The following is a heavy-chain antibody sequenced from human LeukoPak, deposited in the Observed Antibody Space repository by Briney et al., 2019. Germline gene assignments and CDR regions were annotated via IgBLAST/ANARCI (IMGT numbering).Heavy chain of an antibody. CDR2: IYTSGST. D-gene: IGHD3-10*01. Sequence: SETLSLTCTVSGGSISSYYWSWIRQPAGKGLEWIGRIYTSGSTNYNPSLKSRVTMSVDTSKNQFFLKLSSVTAADTAVYYCARGRYYYGSGSQYNWFDPWGQGTLVTVSS. CDR1: GGSISSYY. CDR3: ARGRYYYGSGSQYNWFDP. V-gene: IGHV4-4*07. J-gene: IGHJ5*02.